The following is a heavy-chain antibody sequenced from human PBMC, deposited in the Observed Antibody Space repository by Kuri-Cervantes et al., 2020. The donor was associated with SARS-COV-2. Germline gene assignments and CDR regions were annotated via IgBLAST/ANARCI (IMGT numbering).Heavy chain of an antibody. D-gene: IGHD3-16*01. Sequence: SETLSLTCTVSGGSISSSSYYWGWIRQPPGKGLEWIGSIYYSGSTYYNPSLKSRVTISVDTSKNQFSLKLSSVTAADTAVYYCARLPGGEIYYYYYMDVWGKGTTVTVSS. CDR1: GGSISSSSYY. J-gene: IGHJ6*03. CDR3: ARLPGGEIYYYYYMDV. CDR2: IYYSGST. V-gene: IGHV4-39*01.